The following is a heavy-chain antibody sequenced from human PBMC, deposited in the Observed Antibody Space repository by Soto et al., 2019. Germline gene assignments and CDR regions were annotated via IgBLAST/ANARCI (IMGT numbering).Heavy chain of an antibody. CDR3: GRDFGQQRENGMDV. V-gene: IGHV1-2*04. CDR1: GYTFTGYY. CDR2: INPNSGGT. Sequence: QVQLVQSGAEVKKPGASVKVSCKASGYTFTGYYMHWVRQAPGQGLEWMGWINPNSGGTNYAQKFQGWVTMTRDTPISTAYRGLRRRRSEDTAVYYCGRDFGQQRENGMDVWGQGTTVTVSS. J-gene: IGHJ6*02. D-gene: IGHD6-13*01.